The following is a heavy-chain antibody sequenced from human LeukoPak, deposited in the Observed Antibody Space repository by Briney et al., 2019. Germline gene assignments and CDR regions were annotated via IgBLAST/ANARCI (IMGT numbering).Heavy chain of an antibody. CDR2: ISSSSSYI. CDR1: RFTFSSYS. D-gene: IGHD3-22*01. J-gene: IGHJ3*02. V-gene: IGHV3-21*01. Sequence: GGSLRLSCAASRFTFSSYSMNWVRQAPGKGLEWVSAISSSSSYIYYADSVRGRFTISRDNAKNSLYLQMKSLRAEDTAVYYCARAGPFGSYDSSGPWHDAFDIWGEGTVVTVSS. CDR3: ARAGPFGSYDSSGPWHDAFDI.